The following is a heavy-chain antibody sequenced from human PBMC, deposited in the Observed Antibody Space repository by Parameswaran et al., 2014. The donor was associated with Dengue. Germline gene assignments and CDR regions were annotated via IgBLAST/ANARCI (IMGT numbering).Heavy chain of an antibody. CDR3: ARSNLRIIEYSSSTYFDY. D-gene: IGHD6-6*01. V-gene: IGHV3-21*01. J-gene: IGHJ4*02. Sequence: KWIRQPPGKGLEWVSSISSSSSYIYYADSVKGRFTISRDNAKNSLYLQMDSLRAEDTAVYYCARSNLRIIEYSSSTYFDYWGQGTLVTVSS. CDR2: ISSSSSYI.